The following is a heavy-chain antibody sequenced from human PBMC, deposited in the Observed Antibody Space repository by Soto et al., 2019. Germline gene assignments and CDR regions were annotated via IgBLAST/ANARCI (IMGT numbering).Heavy chain of an antibody. D-gene: IGHD2-2*02. CDR2: IKQDGSEK. CDR3: ARDDTEAHFDY. J-gene: IGHJ4*02. CDR1: GFTFSSYL. Sequence: GGSLRLSCAASGFTFSSYLMSWVRQAPGKGLEWVANIKQDGSEKYYVDSVKGRFTISRDNAKNSLYLQMNSLRAEDTAVYYCARDDTEAHFDYWGQGTLVTAPQ. V-gene: IGHV3-7*01.